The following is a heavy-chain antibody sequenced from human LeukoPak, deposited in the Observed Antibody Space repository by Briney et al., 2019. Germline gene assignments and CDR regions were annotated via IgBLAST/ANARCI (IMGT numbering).Heavy chain of an antibody. V-gene: IGHV3-33*06. CDR2: IWYDGSNK. Sequence: QSGGSLRLSCAASGFTFSSYGMHWVRQAPGKGLEWVAVIWYDGSNKYYADSVKGRFTISRDNSKNTLYLQMNSLRAEDTAVYYCAKGYWYCSSTSCYGDYYYYYVMDVWGQGTTVTVSS. D-gene: IGHD2-2*01. CDR3: AKGYWYCSSTSCYGDYYYYYVMDV. CDR1: GFTFSSYG. J-gene: IGHJ6*02.